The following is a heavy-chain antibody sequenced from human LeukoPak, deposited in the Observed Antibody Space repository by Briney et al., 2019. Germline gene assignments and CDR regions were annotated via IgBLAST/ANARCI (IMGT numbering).Heavy chain of an antibody. D-gene: IGHD5-24*01. J-gene: IGHJ4*02. CDR3: ARPGDGYNWDYFDY. Sequence: GGSLRLSCAASGFTFSGYGMHWVRQAPGKGLEWVANIKQDGSEKYYVNSVKGRFTISRDNAKNSLYLQMNSLRAEDTAVYYCARPGDGYNWDYFDYWGQGTLVTVSS. V-gene: IGHV3-7*01. CDR2: IKQDGSEK. CDR1: GFTFSGYG.